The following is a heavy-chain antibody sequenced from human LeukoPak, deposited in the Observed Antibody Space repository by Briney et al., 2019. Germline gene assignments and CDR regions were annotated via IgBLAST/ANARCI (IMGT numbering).Heavy chain of an antibody. CDR3: ATDRPYCSGGSCFGY. CDR2: FDPEDGET. D-gene: IGHD2-15*01. V-gene: IGHV1-24*01. Sequence: ASVKVSCKVSGYTLTEISMHWVRQAPGTGLEWRGGFDPEDGETIYTQKFQGRVTMTEDTSTDTAYMELSSLRSEDTAVYYCATDRPYCSGGSCFGYWGQGTLVTVSS. J-gene: IGHJ4*02. CDR1: GYTLTEIS.